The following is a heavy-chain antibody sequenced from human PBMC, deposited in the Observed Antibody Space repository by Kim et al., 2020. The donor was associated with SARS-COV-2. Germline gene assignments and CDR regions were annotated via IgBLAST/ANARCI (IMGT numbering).Heavy chain of an antibody. CDR1: GYSFTSYW. CDR3: ARLNDYGSHNWFDP. J-gene: IGHJ5*02. D-gene: IGHD4-17*01. CDR2: ISPSDSAT. Sequence: GESLQISCKGSGYSFTSYWIGWVRQMPGKGLEWIGIISPSDSATTYSPSFQGQVTFSADKSISTAYLQWSSLKASDTAIYYCARLNDYGSHNWFDPWGQGTLVTVSS. V-gene: IGHV5-51*01.